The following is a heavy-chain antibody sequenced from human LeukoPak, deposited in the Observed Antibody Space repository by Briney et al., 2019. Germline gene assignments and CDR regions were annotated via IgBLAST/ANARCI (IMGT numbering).Heavy chain of an antibody. D-gene: IGHD3-22*01. J-gene: IGHJ6*03. CDR3: XXXXXXXXXGFLTPYYYMDV. CDR1: GGSISSNNYY. V-gene: IGHV4-39*03. CDR2: VHYSGSS. Sequence: SETLSLTCTVSGGSISSNNYYWGWIRQPPGKGLEWIGSVHYSGSSYYNPSLKSRLTISVDTSKSQFSLKLSSVTAADTAVYXXXXXXXXXXXGFLTPYYYMDVWGKGTTVTVSS.